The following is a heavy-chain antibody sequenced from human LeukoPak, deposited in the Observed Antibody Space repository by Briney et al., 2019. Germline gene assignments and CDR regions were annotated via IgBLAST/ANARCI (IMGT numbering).Heavy chain of an antibody. D-gene: IGHD5-24*01. CDR2: INEDGSEK. Sequence: GGSLRLSCAASGFTFSYYWMSWVRQAPGKGLEWVANINEDGSEKYYVDSVKGRFTISRDNAKNSLYLQMNSLRAEDTALYYCAKDAMATKLSDYYGMDVWGQGTTVTVSS. CDR3: AKDAMATKLSDYYGMDV. J-gene: IGHJ6*02. V-gene: IGHV3-7*03. CDR1: GFTFSYYW.